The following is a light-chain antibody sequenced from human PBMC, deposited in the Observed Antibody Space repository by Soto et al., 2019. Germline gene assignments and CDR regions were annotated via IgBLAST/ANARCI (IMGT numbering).Light chain of an antibody. CDR1: SSDIGGHHF. Sequence: QSALTQPASVSGSPGQSMTISCTGTSSDIGGHHFVSWYQQQSGKAPKLVIYEVTDRPSGVSDRFSGSKSGNTASLTISGLQPEDEADYYCSSYTSSSLYVFGTGTKLTVL. CDR3: SSYTSSSLYV. V-gene: IGLV2-14*01. CDR2: EVT. J-gene: IGLJ1*01.